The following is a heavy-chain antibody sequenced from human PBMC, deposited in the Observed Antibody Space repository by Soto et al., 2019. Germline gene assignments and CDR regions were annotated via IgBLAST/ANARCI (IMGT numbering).Heavy chain of an antibody. D-gene: IGHD2-2*01. CDR2: ISLYSDGT. J-gene: IGHJ5*02. V-gene: IGHV1-18*01. Sequence: ASVTVSCKTSGYTFSNYGITWVRQAPGQPLEWLGWISLYSDGTNYAQKFQGRVSMTTDTSTTTAYMELRSLRSDDTAVYYCARVVPGAEDWFGPWGQGTLVTVSS. CDR1: GYTFSNYG. CDR3: ARVVPGAEDWFGP.